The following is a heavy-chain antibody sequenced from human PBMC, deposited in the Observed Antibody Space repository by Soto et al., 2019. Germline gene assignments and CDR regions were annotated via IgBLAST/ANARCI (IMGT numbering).Heavy chain of an antibody. J-gene: IGHJ6*03. CDR2: IKQDGSEK. V-gene: IGHV3-7*03. CDR3: ARERLYYYMDV. Sequence: GGSLRLSCAASGFTFSSYWMSWVHQAPGKGLEWVANIKQDGSEKYYVDSVKGRFTISRDNAKNSLYLQMNSLRAEDTAVYYCARERLYYYMDVWGKGTTVTVSS. CDR1: GFTFSSYW.